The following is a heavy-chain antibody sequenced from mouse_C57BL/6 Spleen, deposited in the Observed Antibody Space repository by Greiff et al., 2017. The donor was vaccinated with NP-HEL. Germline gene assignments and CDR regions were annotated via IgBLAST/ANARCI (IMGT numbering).Heavy chain of an antibody. CDR1: GYTFTNYW. D-gene: IGHD2-4*01. CDR2: IYPGGGYT. J-gene: IGHJ1*03. Sequence: VQLQESGAELVRPGTSVKMSCKASGYTFTNYWIGWAKQRPGHGLEWIGDIYPGGGYTNYTEKFKGKATMTADKSSSTAYMQFSSLTSEDSAIYYCARGGITSRYFDVWGTGTTVTVSS. CDR3: ARGGITSRYFDV. V-gene: IGHV1-63*01.